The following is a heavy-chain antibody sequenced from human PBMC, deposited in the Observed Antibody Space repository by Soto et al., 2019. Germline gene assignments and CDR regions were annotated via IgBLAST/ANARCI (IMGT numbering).Heavy chain of an antibody. Sequence: QVHLLQSGAEVKKPGSSLKVSCKVSGGAFTNYSLNWVRHSPGQGLEWLGGIIPLHNTSNYSETFVGRLSVTPQISSSTGYMHLTGLTSGDTGPYYCASWSAWNPLHFHALHVWGQGTTAPVSS. CDR1: GGAFTNYS. CDR3: ASWSAWNPLHFHALHV. CDR2: IIPLHNTS. D-gene: IGHD1-1*01. J-gene: IGHJ6*02. V-gene: IGHV1-69*06.